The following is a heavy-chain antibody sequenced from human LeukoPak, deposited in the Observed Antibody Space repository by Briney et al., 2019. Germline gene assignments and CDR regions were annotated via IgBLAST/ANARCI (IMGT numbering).Heavy chain of an antibody. D-gene: IGHD6-13*01. CDR3: ARDESIAAADYYYMDV. V-gene: IGHV3-7*01. Sequence: GGSLQLPCSASGIPFNDYSMSWVRQAPGKGLGWVANIKQDGSEKYYVDSVKGRFTTSRDNAKNSLYLQMNSLRAEDTAVYYCARDESIAAADYYYMDVWGKGTTVTVSS. CDR2: IKQDGSEK. CDR1: GIPFNDYS. J-gene: IGHJ6*03.